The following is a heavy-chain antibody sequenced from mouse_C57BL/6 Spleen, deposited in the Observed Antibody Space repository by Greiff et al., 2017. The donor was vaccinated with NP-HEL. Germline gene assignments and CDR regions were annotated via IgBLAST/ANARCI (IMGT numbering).Heavy chain of an antibody. J-gene: IGHJ3*01. CDR3: ARKDYYYGFAY. CDR2: IDPSDSYT. CDR1: GYTFTSYW. Sequence: VQLQQSGAELVKPGASVKLSCKASGYTFTSYWMQWVKQRPGQGLEWIGEIDPSDSYTNYNQKFKGKATLTVDTSSSTAYMRLSSLTSEDSAVYYGARKDYYYGFAYWGQGTLVTVAA. V-gene: IGHV1-50*01. D-gene: IGHD1-1*01.